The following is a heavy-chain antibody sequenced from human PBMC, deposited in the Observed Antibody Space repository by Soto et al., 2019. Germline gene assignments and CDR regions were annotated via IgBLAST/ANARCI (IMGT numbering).Heavy chain of an antibody. Sequence: ASVKVSCKASGYAFTDYAIHWVRQAPGQGLEWMGWINVGNGNTGYSRKFQGRVTNVRDMSASTAYIEVTSLTSEDTAIYYCAREGAHYTPLDHWGQGTLVTVSS. CDR3: AREGAHYTPLDH. D-gene: IGHD2-15*01. V-gene: IGHV1-3*01. J-gene: IGHJ4*02. CDR1: GYAFTDYA. CDR2: INVGNGNT.